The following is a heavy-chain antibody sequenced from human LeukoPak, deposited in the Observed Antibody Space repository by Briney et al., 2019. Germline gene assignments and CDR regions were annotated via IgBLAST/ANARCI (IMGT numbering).Heavy chain of an antibody. V-gene: IGHV3-53*01. CDR1: GFTVSSNY. D-gene: IGHD1-1*01. Sequence: PGGSLRLSCAASGFTVSSNYMSWVRQAPGKGLEWVSVIYSGGSTYYADSVKGRFTISRDNSENTLYLQMNRLRAEDTAVYYCARATAYDAFDIWGQGTMVTVSS. J-gene: IGHJ3*02. CDR3: ARATAYDAFDI. CDR2: IYSGGST.